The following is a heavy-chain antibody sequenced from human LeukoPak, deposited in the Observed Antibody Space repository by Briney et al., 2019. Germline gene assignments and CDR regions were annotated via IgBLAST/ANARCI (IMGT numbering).Heavy chain of an antibody. Sequence: SETLSLTCTVSGGSISSYYWSWIRQPPGKGLEWIGYIYYSGSTNYNPSLKSRVTISVDTSKNQFSLKLSSVTAADTAVYYCARVRYDFWSRVLDYWGQGTLVTVSS. D-gene: IGHD3-3*01. J-gene: IGHJ4*02. V-gene: IGHV4-59*01. CDR2: IYYSGST. CDR1: GGSISSYY. CDR3: ARVRYDFWSRVLDY.